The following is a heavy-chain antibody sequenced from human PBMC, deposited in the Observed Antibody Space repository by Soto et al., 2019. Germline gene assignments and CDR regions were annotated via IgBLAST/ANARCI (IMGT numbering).Heavy chain of an antibody. D-gene: IGHD3-3*01. V-gene: IGHV3-23*01. Sequence: EVQLLESGGGLVQPGGSLRLSCAASGFTFSSYDMSWVRQAPGKGLEWVSGIDVGGGSAYYADSVKGRFTIYRDNSKNTLHLQLNSLRSEDTAIYYCAKEDDAWTNGHFNVWGKGTVVTVSS. CDR3: AKEDDAWTNGHFNV. CDR2: IDVGGGSA. J-gene: IGHJ3*01. CDR1: GFTFSSYD.